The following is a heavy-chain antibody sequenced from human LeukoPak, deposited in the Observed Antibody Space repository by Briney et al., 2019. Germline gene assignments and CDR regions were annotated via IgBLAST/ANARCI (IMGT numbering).Heavy chain of an antibody. Sequence: GGSLRLSCAASGFTFSNAWMSWVRQAPGRGLGWVGRIKSKTDGGTTDYAAPVKGRFTISRDDSKNTLYLQMNSLKTEDTAVYYCTTKIPRTGNWFDPWGQGTLVTVSS. V-gene: IGHV3-15*01. D-gene: IGHD2-2*02. CDR3: TTKIPRTGNWFDP. CDR2: IKSKTDGGTT. J-gene: IGHJ5*02. CDR1: GFTFSNAW.